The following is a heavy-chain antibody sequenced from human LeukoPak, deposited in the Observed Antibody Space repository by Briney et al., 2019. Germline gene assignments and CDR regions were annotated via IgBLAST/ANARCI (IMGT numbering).Heavy chain of an antibody. V-gene: IGHV3-30*02. CDR3: ARDSPGYGGDDFDY. Sequence: GGSLRLSCAASGFTFSNYGIHWVRQAPGKGLEWVAFIQSDGSHTYYADSLKGRFTISTDNSKNTLYLQMNSLRAEDTAVYFCARDSPGYGGDDFDYWGQGTLVTVSS. CDR1: GFTFSNYG. CDR2: IQSDGSHT. D-gene: IGHD4-23*01. J-gene: IGHJ4*02.